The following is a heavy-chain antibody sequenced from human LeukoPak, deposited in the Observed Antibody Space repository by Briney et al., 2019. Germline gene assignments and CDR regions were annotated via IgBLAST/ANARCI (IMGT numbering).Heavy chain of an antibody. CDR2: FYHSGGT. J-gene: IGHJ3*02. D-gene: IGHD6-19*01. Sequence: PSETLSLTCTVSGYSISSGYYWGWIRQPPGKGLEWIGSFYHSGGTYYNPSLKSRVTISVDTSKNQFSLKLSSVTAADTAVYYCARERLAVAGLDAFDIWGQGTMVTVSS. V-gene: IGHV4-38-2*02. CDR3: ARERLAVAGLDAFDI. CDR1: GYSISSGYY.